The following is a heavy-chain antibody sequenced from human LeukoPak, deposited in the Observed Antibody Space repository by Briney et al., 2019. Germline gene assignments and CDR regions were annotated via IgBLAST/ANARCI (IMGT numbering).Heavy chain of an antibody. CDR2: ISWNSGSI. CDR1: GFTFDDYA. J-gene: IGHJ3*02. Sequence: GGSLRLSCAASGFTFDDYAMHWVRQAPGKGLEWVSGISWNSGSIGYADSVKGRFTISRDNAKNSLYLQMNSLRAEDTALYYCAKDIGKAVADAFDIWGQGTMVTVSS. CDR3: AKDIGKAVADAFDI. D-gene: IGHD6-19*01. V-gene: IGHV3-9*01.